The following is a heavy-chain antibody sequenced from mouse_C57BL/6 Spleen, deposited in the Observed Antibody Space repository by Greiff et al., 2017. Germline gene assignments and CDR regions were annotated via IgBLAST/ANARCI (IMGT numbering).Heavy chain of an antibody. J-gene: IGHJ3*01. CDR2: IRSKSSNYAT. Sequence: EVHLVESGGGLVQPKGSLKLSCAASGFTFNTYAMHWVRQAPGKGLEWVARIRSKSSNYATYYADSVKDRFTISRDDSQSMLYLQMNNLKTEDTAMYYCVRDSGYGSSYDWFAYWGQGTLVTVSA. CDR3: VRDSGYGSSYDWFAY. CDR1: GFTFNTYA. D-gene: IGHD1-1*01. V-gene: IGHV10-3*01.